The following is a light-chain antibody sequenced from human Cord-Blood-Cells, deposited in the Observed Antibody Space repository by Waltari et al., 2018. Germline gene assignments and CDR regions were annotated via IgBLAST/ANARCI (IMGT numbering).Light chain of an antibody. J-gene: IGKJ4*01. CDR1: QSVSSY. CDR2: DAS. CDR3: QQRSNWPLT. Sequence: EIVLTQSPATLPLSPGERATLSCRASQSVSSYLAWYQQKPGQAPRLLISDASNRSTGIPARFSGSGSGTDFTLTISSLEPEDFAVYYCQQRSNWPLTFGVGTKVEIK. V-gene: IGKV3-11*01.